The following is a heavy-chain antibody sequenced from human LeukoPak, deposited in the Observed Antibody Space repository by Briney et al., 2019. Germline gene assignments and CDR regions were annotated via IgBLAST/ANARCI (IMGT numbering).Heavy chain of an antibody. J-gene: IGHJ4*02. Sequence: NPAGSLRLSRAASGFTFSDYYMSWIRQAPRQGQEWVSYISSSGNTTYHADSVKGRFTISRDNAKNSLYLQMSSLRAEDTAVYYCARDGGSSWYFDYWGQGTLVTVSS. CDR1: GFTFSDYY. CDR3: ARDGGSSWYFDY. V-gene: IGHV3-11*04. D-gene: IGHD6-13*01. CDR2: ISSSGNTT.